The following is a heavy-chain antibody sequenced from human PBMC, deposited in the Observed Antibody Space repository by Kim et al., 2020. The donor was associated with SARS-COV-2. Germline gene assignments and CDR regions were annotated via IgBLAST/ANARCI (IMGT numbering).Heavy chain of an antibody. CDR2: FIPISGSA. D-gene: IGHD5-12*01. J-gene: IGHJ4*02. Sequence: SVKVSCKASGGTFSTYAINWVRQAPGQGLEWMGGFIPISGSANYAQKFQGRVSIIADESSSTAYMEVSSLRAEDTAVYYWARVERWLQSPKFNYWGQGTLVTVSS. CDR1: GGTFSTYA. CDR3: ARVERWLQSPKFNY. V-gene: IGHV1-69*13.